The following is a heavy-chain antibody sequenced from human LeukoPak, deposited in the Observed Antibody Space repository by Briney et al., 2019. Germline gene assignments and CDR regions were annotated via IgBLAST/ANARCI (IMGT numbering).Heavy chain of an antibody. J-gene: IGHJ3*02. CDR3: ARDLGEIAPGGLYAFDI. Sequence: SSVKVSCMASGGSFSSYAISWVRQAPGQGLEWMGGIIPIFGTANYAQKFQGRVTITTDESTSTAYMELSSLRSEDTAVYYCARDLGEIAPGGLYAFDIWGQGTMVTVSS. CDR1: GGSFSSYA. V-gene: IGHV1-69*05. CDR2: IIPIFGTA. D-gene: IGHD1-26*01.